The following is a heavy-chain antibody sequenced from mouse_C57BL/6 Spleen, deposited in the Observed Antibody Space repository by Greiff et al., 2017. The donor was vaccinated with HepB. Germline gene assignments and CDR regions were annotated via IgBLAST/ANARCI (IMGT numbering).Heavy chain of an antibody. CDR2: ISDGGSYT. J-gene: IGHJ1*03. CDR1: GFTFSSYA. V-gene: IGHV5-4*03. CDR3: ARGEPHWYFDV. Sequence: EVKLMESGGGLVKPVGSLKLSCAASGFTFSSYAMSWVRQTPEKRLEWVATISDGGSYTYYPDNVKGRFTISRDNAKNNLYLQMSHLKSEDTAMYYCARGEPHWYFDVWGTGTTVTVSS.